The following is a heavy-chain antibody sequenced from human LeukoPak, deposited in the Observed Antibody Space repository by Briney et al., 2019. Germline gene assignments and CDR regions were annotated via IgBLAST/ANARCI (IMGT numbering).Heavy chain of an antibody. J-gene: IGHJ4*02. CDR1: GYTFTGYY. V-gene: IGHV1-2*02. D-gene: IGHD6-19*01. CDR3: ARGLGVAVRTSSYC. Sequence: GASVKVSCKASGYTFTGYYMHWVRQAPGQGLEWMGWINPNSGGTNYAQKFQGRVTMTRDTSISTAYMELSRLRSEDTAVYYCARGLGVAVRTSSYCGGQGTLVTVSS. CDR2: INPNSGGT.